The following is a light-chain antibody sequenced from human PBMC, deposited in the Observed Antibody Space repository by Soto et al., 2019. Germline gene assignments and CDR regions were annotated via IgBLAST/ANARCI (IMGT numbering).Light chain of an antibody. CDR1: QRISTY. CDR3: QQSYSTPRT. CDR2: AAS. V-gene: IGKV1-39*01. Sequence: DIQMTQSPSSLSASVGDRVSITCRASQRISTYLNWYQQKPGEAPKVVIYAASNLQTGVPSRFSGSGSGTDFTITITSLQPEDFVTYYCQQSYSTPRTFGQGTNVEIK. J-gene: IGKJ1*01.